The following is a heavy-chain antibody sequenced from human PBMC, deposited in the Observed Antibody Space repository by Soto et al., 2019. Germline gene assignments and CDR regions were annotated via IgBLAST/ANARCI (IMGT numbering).Heavy chain of an antibody. D-gene: IGHD3-22*01. Sequence: QVQLVQSGAEVKKPGASVKVSCKASGYTFTSYGISWVRQAPGQGLEWMGWISSYNGNTNYAQKLQGKVTMTTDTSTSTAYMELRSLRSDDTAVYYCAGKGVKDSSGYYLSDYRCQGTLVTVSS. J-gene: IGHJ4*02. CDR3: AGKGVKDSSGYYLSDY. CDR2: ISSYNGNT. V-gene: IGHV1-18*01. CDR1: GYTFTSYG.